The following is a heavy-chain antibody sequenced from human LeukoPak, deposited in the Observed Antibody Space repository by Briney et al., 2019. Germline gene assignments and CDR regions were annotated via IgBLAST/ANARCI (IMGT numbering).Heavy chain of an antibody. CDR3: SKDISAGGLDV. CDR1: GFTFSSSA. J-gene: IGHJ6*02. Sequence: GGSLRLSCAASGFTFSSSAMTWVRQAPGKGLEWVSAISGSGGSTYYADSVKGRFTISRDNAKNSMYLQMNSLRIEDTALYYCSKDISAGGLDVWGPGTPVTVSS. D-gene: IGHD3-16*02. CDR2: ISGSGGST. V-gene: IGHV3-23*01.